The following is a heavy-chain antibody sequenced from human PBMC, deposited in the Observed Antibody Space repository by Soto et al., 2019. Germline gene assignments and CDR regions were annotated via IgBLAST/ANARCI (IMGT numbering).Heavy chain of an antibody. V-gene: IGHV1-69*01. J-gene: IGHJ6*02. CDR3: ARSQGGSSSLDIYYYYYYGMDV. Sequence: QVQLVQSGAEVKKPGSSVKVSCKAPGGTFSTYAISWVRQAPGQGLEWMGGGIPIFGTPKYAQKFQGRVTITADESTSTGYMELRSLRSEVTAVYYCARSQGGSSSLDIYYYYYYGMDVWGQGTTVTVSS. D-gene: IGHD2-15*01. CDR2: GIPIFGTP. CDR1: GGTFSTYA.